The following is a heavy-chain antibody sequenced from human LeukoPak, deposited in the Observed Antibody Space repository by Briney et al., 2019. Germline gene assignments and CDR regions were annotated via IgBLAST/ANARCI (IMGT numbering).Heavy chain of an antibody. CDR2: MNPNSGNT. V-gene: IGHV1-8*01. J-gene: IGHJ6*03. CDR3: ARVFEGITMVRGVINDYYYMDV. CDR1: GYTFTSYD. Sequence: GASLKLSSKPSGYTFTSYDINWVRQAAGQGLEWMGWMNPNSGNTGYAQKLQGRVTLTRNTSISTAYMELSSLRSEDTAVYYCARVFEGITMVRGVINDYYYMDVWVKGTTVTVSS. D-gene: IGHD3-10*01.